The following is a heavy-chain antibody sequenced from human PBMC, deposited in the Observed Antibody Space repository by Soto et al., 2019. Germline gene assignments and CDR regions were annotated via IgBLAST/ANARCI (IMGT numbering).Heavy chain of an antibody. J-gene: IGHJ4*02. Sequence: QVQLVQSGAEVKKPGSSVKVSCQASGGTFSKYAINWVRQAPGRGLEWVGGINPISGTAAYAQNLQDRVTITADKSTTTAYMAVSSLRSDDTAVYYCARGWETVGATTAFAYWGQGTLVTVSS. CDR2: INPISGTA. V-gene: IGHV1-69*06. CDR1: GGTFSKYA. D-gene: IGHD1-26*01. CDR3: ARGWETVGATTAFAY.